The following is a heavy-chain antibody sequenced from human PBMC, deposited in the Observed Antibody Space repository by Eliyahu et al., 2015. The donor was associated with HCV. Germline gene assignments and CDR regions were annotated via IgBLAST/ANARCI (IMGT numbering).Heavy chain of an antibody. D-gene: IGHD3-10*01. CDR1: GGSXXXGXYX. CDR3: ARDNYGSGSYYHTAHFDY. V-gene: IGHV4-61*02. CDR2: IYTSGST. Sequence: QVQLQESGPGLVKPSQTLSLXCTVXGGSXXXGXYXWXWIRQPAGXGLGWIGRIYTSGSTNYNPSLKSRVTISVDTSKNQFSLKLSSVTAADTAVYYCARDNYGSGSYYHTAHFDYWGQGTLVTVSS. J-gene: IGHJ4*02.